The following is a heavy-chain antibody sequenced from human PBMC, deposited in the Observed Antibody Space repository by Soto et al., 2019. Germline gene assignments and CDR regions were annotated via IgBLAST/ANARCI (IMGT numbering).Heavy chain of an antibody. CDR3: ARGTYYYDSSGLDY. V-gene: IGHV1-3*01. CDR1: GYTFTSYA. CDR2: INAGNGNT. D-gene: IGHD3-22*01. Sequence: GASVKVSCKASGYTFTSYAMHWVRQAPGQRLEWMGWINAGNGNTKYSQKFQGRVTITRDTSASTAYMELSSLRSEDTAVYYCARGTYYYDSSGLDYWGQGTLVTVSS. J-gene: IGHJ4*02.